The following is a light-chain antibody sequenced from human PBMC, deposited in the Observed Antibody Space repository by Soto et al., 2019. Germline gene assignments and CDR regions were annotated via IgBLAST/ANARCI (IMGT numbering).Light chain of an antibody. CDR3: HQPSSFPLT. V-gene: IGKV1-12*01. J-gene: IGKJ4*01. Sequence: DIQITQSPSSVSASVGDRVTITCRARQGITRWLAWYQQKPGKAPKLLIYAASSLQSGVPSRFNGSGSGTEFTLTISCLQPEEFATYYFHQPSSFPLTFGGGTKVEIK. CDR2: AAS. CDR1: QGITRW.